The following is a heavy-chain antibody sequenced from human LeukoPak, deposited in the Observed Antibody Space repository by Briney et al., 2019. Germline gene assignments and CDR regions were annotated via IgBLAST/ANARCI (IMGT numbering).Heavy chain of an antibody. V-gene: IGHV4-59*12. CDR1: GGSISGYY. Sequence: TSETLSLTCTVSGGSISGYYWSWIRQPPGKGLEWIGYIYSSGTTNYNPSLKSQITISLDTSKNQFSLKLSSVTAADTAVFYCARRDSGGYFQYGMDVWGQGTTVTVSS. D-gene: IGHD3-22*01. CDR2: IYSSGTT. J-gene: IGHJ6*02. CDR3: ARRDSGGYFQYGMDV.